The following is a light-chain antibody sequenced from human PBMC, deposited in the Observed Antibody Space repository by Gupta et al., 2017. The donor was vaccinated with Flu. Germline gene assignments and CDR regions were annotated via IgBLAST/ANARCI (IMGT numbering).Light chain of an antibody. V-gene: IGLV1-47*01. CDR1: HSNIGSNY. J-gene: IGLJ2*01. Sequence: QSVLTQPPSASVTPGQRVTISCSGSHSNIGSNYVYWYQKLQGAAPKLLIYRTNQRPSGVPDRFSGSRSGTSASLAFTGLRSEDEADYYCAAWDDSLGAVVFGGGTKVTVL. CDR2: RTN. CDR3: AAWDDSLGAVV.